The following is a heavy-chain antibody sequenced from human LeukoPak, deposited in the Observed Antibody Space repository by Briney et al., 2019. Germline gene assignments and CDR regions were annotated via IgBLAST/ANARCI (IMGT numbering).Heavy chain of an antibody. J-gene: IGHJ4*02. D-gene: IGHD4-17*01. Sequence: GGSLRLSCAASGLTVSNTYMSWVRQAPGKGLEWVSVMYSGGRTFYADSVKGRFTISRDNSKNTLYLQMNSLRAEDTVVYFCASGGDYGDYSNWGQGTLVTVSS. V-gene: IGHV3-53*01. CDR1: GLTVSNTY. CDR2: MYSGGRT. CDR3: ASGGDYGDYSN.